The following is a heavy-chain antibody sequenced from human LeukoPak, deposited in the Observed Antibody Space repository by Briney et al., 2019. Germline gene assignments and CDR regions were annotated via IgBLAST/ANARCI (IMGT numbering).Heavy chain of an antibody. CDR3: AREFFRGYTFDY. CDR1: GFTFRNSW. V-gene: IGHV3-7*05. Sequence: GGSLRLSCAASGFTFRNSWMSWVRQAPGKGLEWVANINQDGSEKYYVDSVKGRFTISRDNAENSLYLRMNSLRAEDTAVYSCAREFFRGYTFDYWGQGTLVTVSS. CDR2: INQDGSEK. J-gene: IGHJ4*02. D-gene: IGHD2-2*02.